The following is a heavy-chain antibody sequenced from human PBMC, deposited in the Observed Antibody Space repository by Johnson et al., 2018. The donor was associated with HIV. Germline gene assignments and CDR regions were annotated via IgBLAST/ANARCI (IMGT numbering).Heavy chain of an antibody. CDR1: GFTFSYYG. D-gene: IGHD5-24*01. CDR3: AKPLEMATISDAFVI. Sequence: QVQLVESGGGVVQPGRSLRLSCAASGFTFSYYGMHWVRQAPGKGLEWVAVIWYDGSNKNYADSVKGRFTISRDNSKNTLYLQMNSLGAEDTAVYYCAKPLEMATISDAFVIWGQGTMVTVS. CDR2: IWYDGSNK. J-gene: IGHJ3*02. V-gene: IGHV3-33*06.